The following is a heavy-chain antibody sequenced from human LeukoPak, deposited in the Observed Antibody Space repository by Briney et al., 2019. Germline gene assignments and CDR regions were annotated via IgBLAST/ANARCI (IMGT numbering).Heavy chain of an antibody. V-gene: IGHV3-11*04. CDR1: GFTFSDYY. J-gene: IGHJ6*02. CDR2: ISSSGSTI. Sequence: KPGGSLRLSCAASGFTFSDYYMSWIRQAPGKGLEWVSYISSSGSTIYYADSVKGRFTISRDNAKNSLYLQMNSLRAEDTAVYYCAREDIVVVPAAMTEEDHYYYGMDVWGQGTTVTVSS. CDR3: AREDIVVVPAAMTEEDHYYYGMDV. D-gene: IGHD2-2*01.